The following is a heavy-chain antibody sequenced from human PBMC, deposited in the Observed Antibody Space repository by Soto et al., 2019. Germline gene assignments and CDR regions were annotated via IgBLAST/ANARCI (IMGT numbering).Heavy chain of an antibody. D-gene: IGHD5-12*01. V-gene: IGHV1-69*02. CDR3: ARVSVATMDFDY. CDR1: GGTFSSYT. J-gene: IGHJ4*02. CDR2: IIPILGIA. Sequence: QVQLVQSGAEVKKPGSSVKVSCKASGGTFSSYTISWVRQAPGQGLEWMGRIIPILGIANYAQKFQGRVTITADKSTSTAYMELSSLRSEDTAVYYSARVSVATMDFDYWGQGTLVTVSS.